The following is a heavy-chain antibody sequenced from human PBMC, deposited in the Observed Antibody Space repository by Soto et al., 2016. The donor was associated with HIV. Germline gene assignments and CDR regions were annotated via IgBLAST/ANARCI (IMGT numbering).Heavy chain of an antibody. CDR1: EFTFSGYN. D-gene: IGHD4-17*01. Sequence: EVQLVESGGGLVQPGGSLRLSCAASEFTFSGYNMNWVRQAPGKGLEWVSYISSSSSTKYYADSVKGRFTISRDNAKNSLYLQMNSLRAEDTALYYCARRSNTVNPVYWYFDLWGLAPWVTVSS. J-gene: IGHJ2*01. V-gene: IGHV3-48*01. CDR2: ISSSSSTK. CDR3: ARRSNTVNPVYWYFDL.